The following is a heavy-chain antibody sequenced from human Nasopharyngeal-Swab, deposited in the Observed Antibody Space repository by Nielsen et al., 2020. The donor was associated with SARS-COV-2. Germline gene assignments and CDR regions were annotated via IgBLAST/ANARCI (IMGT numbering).Heavy chain of an antibody. Sequence: GGSLRLSCAAPGFTFSDYYMSWIRQAPGKGLEWVSYISSSGSTIYYADSVKGRFTISRDNSKNTLYLQMNSLRAEDTAVYYCARAISTVHYYYYMDVWGKGTTVTVSS. CDR3: ARAISTVHYYYYMDV. J-gene: IGHJ6*03. D-gene: IGHD4-17*01. V-gene: IGHV3-11*01. CDR2: ISSSGSTI. CDR1: GFTFSDYY.